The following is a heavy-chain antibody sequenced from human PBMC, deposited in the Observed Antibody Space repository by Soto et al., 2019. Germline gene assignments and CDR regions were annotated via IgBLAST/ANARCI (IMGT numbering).Heavy chain of an antibody. CDR2: ISSSSSYI. D-gene: IGHD6-13*01. V-gene: IGHV3-21*01. CDR3: ARTLSIAAAVRVH. CDR1: GFTFSSYS. Sequence: EVQLVESGGGLVKPGGSLRLSCAASGFTFSSYSMNWVRQAPGKGLEWVSSISSSSSYIYYADSVKGRFTISRDNAKNSLYLQMNSLRAEDTTVYYCARTLSIAAAVRVHWGQGTLVTVSS. J-gene: IGHJ4*02.